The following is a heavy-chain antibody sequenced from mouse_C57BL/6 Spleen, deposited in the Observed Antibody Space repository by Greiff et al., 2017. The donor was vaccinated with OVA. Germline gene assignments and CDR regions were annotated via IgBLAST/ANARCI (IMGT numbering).Heavy chain of an antibody. CDR3: ARPYGLRQEGYYFDY. V-gene: IGHV1-80*01. CDR2: IYPGDGDT. J-gene: IGHJ2*01. CDR1: GYAFSSYW. D-gene: IGHD2-10*02. Sequence: QVQLQQSGAELVKPGASVKISCKASGYAFSSYWMNWVKQRPGKGLEWIGQIYPGDGDTNYNGKFKGKATLTADKSSSTAYMQLSSLTSEDSAVYCCARPYGLRQEGYYFDYWGQGTTLTVSS.